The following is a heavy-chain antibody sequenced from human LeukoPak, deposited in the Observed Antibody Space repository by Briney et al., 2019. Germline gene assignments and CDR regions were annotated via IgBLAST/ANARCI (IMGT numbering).Heavy chain of an antibody. J-gene: IGHJ4*02. D-gene: IGHD6-19*01. V-gene: IGHV4-59*01. CDR2: IYNSGST. Sequence: PSETLSLTCTVSGGSINTNYWSWIRKPPGKGLEWIGHIYNSGSTEYSPSLKSRVTISVDTSKNQFSLKLSSVTAADTAVYYCARFKRAGGWSYFDYWGQGTLVTVSS. CDR1: GGSINTNY. CDR3: ARFKRAGGWSYFDY.